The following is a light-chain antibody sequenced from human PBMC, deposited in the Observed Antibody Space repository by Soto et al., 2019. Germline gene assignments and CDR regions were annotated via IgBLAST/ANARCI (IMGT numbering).Light chain of an antibody. Sequence: EIVLTQSPGTLSLSPGERATLSCRASQSVSSTYIAWYQQNPGQAPRLLIYGASSRATGIPDRFSGSGSGTDLTLTIRRLEDKDFAVYFCQQYDRSPPFTFGQGTKVEIK. CDR2: GAS. V-gene: IGKV3-20*01. CDR1: QSVSSTY. CDR3: QQYDRSPPFT. J-gene: IGKJ2*01.